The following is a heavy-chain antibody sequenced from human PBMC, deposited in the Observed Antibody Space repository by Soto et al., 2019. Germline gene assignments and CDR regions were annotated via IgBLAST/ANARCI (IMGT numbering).Heavy chain of an antibody. J-gene: IGHJ6*03. D-gene: IGHD3-10*01. V-gene: IGHV4-34*01. CDR2: INHSGST. CDR1: GGSFSGYY. CDR3: ARASSYGSGSYYNVGGRYYYMDV. Sequence: SETLSLTCAVYGGSFSGYYWSWIRQPPGKGLEWIGEINHSGSTNYNPSLKSRVTISVDTSKNQFSLKLSSVTAADTAVYYCARASSYGSGSYYNVGGRYYYMDVWGKGTTVTVSS.